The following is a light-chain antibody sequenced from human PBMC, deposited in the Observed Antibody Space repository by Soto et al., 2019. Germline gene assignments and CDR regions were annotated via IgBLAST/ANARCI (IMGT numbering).Light chain of an antibody. CDR2: DVS. V-gene: IGLV2-14*01. CDR3: SSYTSSSTVV. J-gene: IGLJ2*01. Sequence: HSALTQPASVSGSPGQSITISCTGTSSDVGAHNYVSWYQQHPGKAPKIMIYDVSNRPSGVANRFSGSKSGNTASLSISGLQAEDEADYYCSSYTSSSTVVFGGGTQLTVL. CDR1: SSDVGAHNY.